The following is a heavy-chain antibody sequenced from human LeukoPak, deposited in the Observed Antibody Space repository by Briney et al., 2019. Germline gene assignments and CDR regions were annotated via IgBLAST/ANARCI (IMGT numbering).Heavy chain of an antibody. CDR2: IYYSGST. V-gene: IGHV4-31*03. D-gene: IGHD5-12*01. CDR3: AREFSITIDY. CDR1: GGSISSGGYY. J-gene: IGHJ4*02. Sequence: SQNLSLTCTVSGGSISSGGYYWSWIRQHPGKGLEWIGYIYYSGSTYYNPSLKSRVTISVDTSKNQFSLKLSSVTAADTAVYYCAREFSITIDYWGQGTLVTVSS.